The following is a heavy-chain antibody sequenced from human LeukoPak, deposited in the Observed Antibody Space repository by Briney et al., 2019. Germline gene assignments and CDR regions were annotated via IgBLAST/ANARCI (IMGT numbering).Heavy chain of an antibody. D-gene: IGHD1-26*01. V-gene: IGHV1-18*01. CDR1: GYTFTSYG. CDR3: ARGEGSYGSYLFDY. CDR2: ISAYNGNT. Sequence: ASVKVSCKASGYTFTSYGISWVRQAPGQRLEWMGWISAYNGNTNYAQKLQGRVTMTTDTSTSTAYMELRSLRSDDTAVYYCARGEGSYGSYLFDYWGQGTLVTVSS. J-gene: IGHJ4*02.